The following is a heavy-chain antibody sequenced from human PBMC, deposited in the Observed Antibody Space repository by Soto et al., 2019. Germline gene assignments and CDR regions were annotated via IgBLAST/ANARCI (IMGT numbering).Heavy chain of an antibody. D-gene: IGHD3-10*01. J-gene: IGHJ4*02. CDR3: ARGLLTTYYYGSGRTPGH. V-gene: IGHV1-8*01. CDR2: MNPNSGNT. Sequence: ASVKVSCKASGYTFTSYDINWVRQATGQGVEWMGWMNPNSGNTGYAQKFQGRVTMTRNTSISTAYMELSSLRSEDTAVYYCARGLLTTYYYGSGRTPGHWGQGTLVTVSS. CDR1: GYTFTSYD.